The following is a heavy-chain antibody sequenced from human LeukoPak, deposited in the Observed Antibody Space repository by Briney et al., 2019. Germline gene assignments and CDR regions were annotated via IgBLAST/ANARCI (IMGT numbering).Heavy chain of an antibody. D-gene: IGHD4-17*01. CDR2: IYYSGTT. CDR3: AREDPQTTVPEGMDV. J-gene: IGHJ6*02. Sequence: SETLSLTCTVSGGSISHYYWSWVRQSPGKGLEWVGYIYYSGTTNYNPSLKSRVTISVDTSRNQFSLQLRSVTAADTAVYYCAREDPQTTVPEGMDVWVQGTTVIVSS. V-gene: IGHV4-59*01. CDR1: GGSISHYY.